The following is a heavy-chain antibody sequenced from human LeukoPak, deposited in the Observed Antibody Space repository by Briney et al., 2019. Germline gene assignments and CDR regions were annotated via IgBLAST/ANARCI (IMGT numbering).Heavy chain of an antibody. D-gene: IGHD3-3*01. Sequence: GESLRLSCAASGFTFSTYGMHWVRQAPGKGLDWVAFIRSDGTIKYYADSVKGRFTISRDNSKNTLYLQMNSLRAEDTAVYYCAKDEIFGSSWTFDYWGQGTLVSVSS. CDR3: AKDEIFGSSWTFDY. J-gene: IGHJ4*02. CDR2: IRSDGTIK. V-gene: IGHV3-30*02. CDR1: GFTFSTYG.